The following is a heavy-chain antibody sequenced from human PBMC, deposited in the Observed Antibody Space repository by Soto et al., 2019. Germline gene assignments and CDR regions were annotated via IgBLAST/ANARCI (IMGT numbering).Heavy chain of an antibody. V-gene: IGHV4-59*01. CDR1: GGSISSYY. D-gene: IGHD4-17*01. CDR2: ISYSGST. J-gene: IGHJ4*02. Sequence: TLSLTCTVSGGSISSYYWIWIRQPPGKGLEWIGYISYSGSTNYNPSLKSRPTISVDTSKNQFSLKLRSVTAADTAVYYCARASPYGDYALDYWGQGTLVTVSS. CDR3: ARASPYGDYALDY.